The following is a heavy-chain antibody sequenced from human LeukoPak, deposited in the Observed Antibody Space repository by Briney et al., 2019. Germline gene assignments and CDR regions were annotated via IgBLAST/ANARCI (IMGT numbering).Heavy chain of an antibody. Sequence: GGSVRLSCAASKFTFSTYVMRWVRQAPGKGLEWVSAISASGGSTYYLDSVKGRFTISRDNSKNTLYLQMNSLRAEDTAVYYCARDQTPNDYYYGMDVWGQGTTVTVSS. CDR3: ARDQTPNDYYYGMDV. J-gene: IGHJ6*02. CDR2: ISASGGST. V-gene: IGHV3-23*01. CDR1: KFTFSTYV.